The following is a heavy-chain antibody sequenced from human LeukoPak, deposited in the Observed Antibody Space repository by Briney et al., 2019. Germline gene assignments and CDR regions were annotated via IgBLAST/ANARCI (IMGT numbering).Heavy chain of an antibody. Sequence: GGSLRLSCAVSGFNVNSNDMSWVRQAPGKGLEWVSLISSAISTYYADSVKGRFTISRDNSRNTLYLQMSSLRIEDTAVYFCARDYGQYCSGTNCNPIHVYYAMDVWGQGTTVTVSS. CDR1: GFNVNSND. J-gene: IGHJ6*02. CDR3: ARDYGQYCSGTNCNPIHVYYAMDV. CDR2: ISSAIST. D-gene: IGHD2-2*01. V-gene: IGHV3-53*01.